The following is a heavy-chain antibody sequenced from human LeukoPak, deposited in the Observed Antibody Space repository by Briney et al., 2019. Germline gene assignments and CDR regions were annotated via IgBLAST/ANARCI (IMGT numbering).Heavy chain of an antibody. V-gene: IGHV1-69*13. CDR3: ARDSEAVAGLYWYFDL. Sequence: ASVKVSCKASGYTFTSYGISWVRQAPGQGLEWMGGIIPIFGTANYAQKFQGRVTITADESTSTAYMELSSLRSEDTAVYYCARDSEAVAGLYWYFDLWGRGTLVTVSS. J-gene: IGHJ2*01. CDR2: IIPIFGTA. D-gene: IGHD6-19*01. CDR1: GYTFTSYG.